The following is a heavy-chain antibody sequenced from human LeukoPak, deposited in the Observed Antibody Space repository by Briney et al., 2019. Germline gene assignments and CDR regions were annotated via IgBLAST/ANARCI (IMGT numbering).Heavy chain of an antibody. D-gene: IGHD6-13*01. J-gene: IGHJ4*02. CDR1: DYSISSGFH. CDR2: IHHSGRT. CDR3: ARHREAAAGTVDY. V-gene: IGHV4-38-2*02. Sequence: SETLSLTCTVSDYSISSGFHWGWIRQPPGKGLEWIATIHHSGRTYYNPSLKSRVTISVDTSKNQFSLRLRSVAAADTAVYYCARHREAAAGTVDYWGQGTLVTVSS.